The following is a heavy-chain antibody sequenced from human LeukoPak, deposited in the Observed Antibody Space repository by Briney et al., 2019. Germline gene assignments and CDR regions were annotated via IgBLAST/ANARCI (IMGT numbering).Heavy chain of an antibody. CDR1: GFAFSGHG. J-gene: IGHJ3*02. Sequence: HPGGSLRLSCAASGFAFSGHGMNWVRQAPGKGLEWVSAISGSGGSTYYADSVKGRFTISRDNSKNTLYLQMNSLRAEDTAVYYCAKDVIAARPYAFDIWGQGTMVTVSS. D-gene: IGHD6-6*01. V-gene: IGHV3-23*01. CDR2: ISGSGGST. CDR3: AKDVIAARPYAFDI.